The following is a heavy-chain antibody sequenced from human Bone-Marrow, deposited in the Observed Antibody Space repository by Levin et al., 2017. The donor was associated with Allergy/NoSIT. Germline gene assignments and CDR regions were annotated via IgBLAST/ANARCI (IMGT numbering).Heavy chain of an antibody. V-gene: IGHV3-23*01. J-gene: IGHJ4*02. CDR2: FTGGGGST. CDR1: GFIFSSYG. D-gene: IGHD3-10*01. Sequence: GGSLRLSCAASGFIFSSYGMSWVRQAPGKGMEWVSSFTGGGGSTYYADSVKGRFTISRDNSKNTVYLQMNSLRAEDTAVYYCAKDRADYGSGSLFDYWGQGTLVTVSS. CDR3: AKDRADYGSGSLFDY.